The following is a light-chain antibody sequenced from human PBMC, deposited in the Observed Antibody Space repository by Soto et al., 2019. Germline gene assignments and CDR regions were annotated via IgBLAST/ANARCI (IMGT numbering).Light chain of an antibody. CDR3: QQYGSSPRIYT. J-gene: IGKJ2*01. CDR2: GAS. V-gene: IGKV3-20*01. CDR1: QSVSSSY. Sequence: EIVLTQSPGTLSLSPGERATLSCRASQSVSSSYLAWYQQKPGQAPRLLIYGASSRATGIPDRFSGSGSGIYFTLTISRLESEDFAVYYGQQYGSSPRIYTFGQGTKLEIK.